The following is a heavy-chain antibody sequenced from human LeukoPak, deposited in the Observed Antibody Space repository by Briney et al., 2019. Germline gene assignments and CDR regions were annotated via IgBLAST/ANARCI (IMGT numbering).Heavy chain of an antibody. CDR1: GFTSKNFG. J-gene: IGHJ4*02. CDR2: ISPGGGGS. V-gene: IGHV3-23*01. Sequence: GGPLRLSCAASGFTSKNFGMNWVRQTPGKGLEWVSTISPGGGGSYYVDSVKGRFTISRDNAQNTLYLQMNSLRAEDTGLYYCAKSPYYYGSTAPNTFDFWGQGTLVTVSS. D-gene: IGHD3-10*01. CDR3: AKSPYYYGSTAPNTFDF.